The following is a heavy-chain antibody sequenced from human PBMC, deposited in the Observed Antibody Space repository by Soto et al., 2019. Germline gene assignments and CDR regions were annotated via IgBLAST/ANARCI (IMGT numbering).Heavy chain of an antibody. D-gene: IGHD1-26*01. J-gene: IGHJ3*01. CDR3: ALGFGRNSWNKARQPFDL. V-gene: IGHV1-2*04. Sequence: QVQVVQSEAEVRQPGASVKVSCTASGYTFTGYYLHWLRQAPGQGLELMGWINPTSGGTRYAQKFQGWITLTRDTSNRTAYMEVTSLKFDDTAVYFCALGFGRNSWNKARQPFDLWGQGTLVTVSS. CDR1: GYTFTGYY. CDR2: INPTSGGT.